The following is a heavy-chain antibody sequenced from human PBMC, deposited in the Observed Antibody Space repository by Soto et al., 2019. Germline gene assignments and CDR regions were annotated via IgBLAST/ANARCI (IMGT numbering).Heavy chain of an antibody. CDR2: IRNKGNNYAT. CDR1: VFPFSDSA. D-gene: IGHD5-18*01. J-gene: IGHJ4*02. V-gene: IGHV3-73*01. Sequence: PGGSLRLSCAASVFPFSDSAMHWVRQASGKGLEWVGRIRNKGNNYATAYTASVKGRFTISRDDSKNTVYLQMNSLKIDDTAVYYCTSRRDWTAVDPLDYWGLGTLVTVSS. CDR3: TSRRDWTAVDPLDY.